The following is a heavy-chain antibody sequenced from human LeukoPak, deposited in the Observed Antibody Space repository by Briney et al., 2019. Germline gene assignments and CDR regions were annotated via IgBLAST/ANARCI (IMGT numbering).Heavy chain of an antibody. Sequence: RASVKVSCKASGGTFSSCAISWVRQAPGQGLEWMGGIIPIFGTANYAQKFQGRVTITADESTSTAYMELSSLRSEDTAVYYCARDRDEGLGGFLEYYWGQGTLVTVSS. CDR1: GGTFSSCA. CDR2: IIPIFGTA. V-gene: IGHV1-69*13. J-gene: IGHJ4*02. CDR3: ARDRDEGLGGFLEYY. D-gene: IGHD3-3*01.